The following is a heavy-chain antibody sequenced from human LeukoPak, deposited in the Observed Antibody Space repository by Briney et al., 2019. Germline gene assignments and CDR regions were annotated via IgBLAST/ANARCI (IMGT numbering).Heavy chain of an antibody. CDR3: ARDLMGHSVYDRGDF. D-gene: IGHD5/OR15-5a*01. J-gene: IGHJ4*02. CDR2: ISASSTSL. CDR1: GFTFDSHT. V-gene: IGHV3-21*01. Sequence: GGSLRLSCAASGFTFDSHTVIWVRQAPGKGLEWVSSISASSTSLFYADSVKGRFTIPRDNSKNSLFLQMNSLRVEDTAIYYCARDLMGHSVYDRGDFWGRGTLVTISS.